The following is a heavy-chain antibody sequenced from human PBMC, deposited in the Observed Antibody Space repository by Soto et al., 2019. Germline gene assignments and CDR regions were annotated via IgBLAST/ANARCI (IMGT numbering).Heavy chain of an antibody. V-gene: IGHV3-48*02. Sequence: AGGSLRLSCGVSEFMCSSYSMNWVGQSPGKGLEWLSYICSRSQTIYYADSVKGRSTISRDNAKNSLYLQMDSLRDEDTAVYFCAREDIMGTRSFDYWGQGTLVTVSS. CDR2: ICSRSQTI. D-gene: IGHD1-26*01. J-gene: IGHJ4*02. CDR1: EFMCSSYS. CDR3: AREDIMGTRSFDY.